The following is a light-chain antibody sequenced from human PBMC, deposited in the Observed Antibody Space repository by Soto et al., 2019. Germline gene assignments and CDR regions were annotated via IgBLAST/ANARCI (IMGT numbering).Light chain of an antibody. Sequence: DIQMTQSPPSPSASVGDRVTITCRASQDISNYLNWYQQKPGKAPKLLIYDASNLETGVPSRFSGSGSGTDFTFTISSLQPEDIATYYCQQYDNLPFTFGPGTKVDIK. V-gene: IGKV1-33*01. CDR2: DAS. CDR3: QQYDNLPFT. CDR1: QDISNY. J-gene: IGKJ3*01.